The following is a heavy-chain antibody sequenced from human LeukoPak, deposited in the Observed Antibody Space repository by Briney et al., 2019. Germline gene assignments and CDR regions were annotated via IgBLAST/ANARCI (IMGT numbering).Heavy chain of an antibody. J-gene: IGHJ4*02. CDR3: ARKNYYDTSGRFDC. D-gene: IGHD3-22*01. V-gene: IGHV1-2*02. CDR2: INPNSGDT. CDR1: GYTFTGYY. Sequence: ASVKVSCKASGYTFTGYYLHWVRQAPGQGLEWMGWINPNSGDTKYAQKFQGRVTMTRDTSISTAYMEVGSDDTAVYYCARKNYYDTSGRFDCWGQGTLVTVSS.